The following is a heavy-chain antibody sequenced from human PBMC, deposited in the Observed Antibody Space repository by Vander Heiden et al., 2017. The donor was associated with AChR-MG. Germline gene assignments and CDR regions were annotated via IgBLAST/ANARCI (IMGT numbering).Heavy chain of an antibody. J-gene: IGHJ5*02. CDR3: TKGAVPAAVRWFHP. Sequence: EVKLLQSGGGRAQPGGSLRLSCEASGFRFSNFAMGWVRQAPGRGLECISTLTGSGANTKYADSVKGRFTVSRDNSKNTLYLEMNSLRVEDTAVYYCTKGAVPAAVRWFHPWGQGVLVTVSS. CDR1: GFRFSNFA. CDR2: LTGSGANT. V-gene: IGHV3-23*01. D-gene: IGHD2-2*01.